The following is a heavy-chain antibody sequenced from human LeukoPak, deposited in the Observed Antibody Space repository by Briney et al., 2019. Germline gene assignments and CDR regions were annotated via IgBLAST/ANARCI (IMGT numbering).Heavy chain of an antibody. CDR2: INHSGST. CDR3: ARVVRYSYYGGNLDY. CDR1: GGSISSSSYY. V-gene: IGHV4-39*07. Sequence: KPSETLSLTCTVSGGSISSSSYYWSWIRQPPGKGLEWIGEINHSGSTNYNPSLKSRVTISVDTSKNQFSLKLSSVTAADTAVYYCARVVRYSYYGGNLDYWGQGTLVTVSS. J-gene: IGHJ4*02. D-gene: IGHD4-23*01.